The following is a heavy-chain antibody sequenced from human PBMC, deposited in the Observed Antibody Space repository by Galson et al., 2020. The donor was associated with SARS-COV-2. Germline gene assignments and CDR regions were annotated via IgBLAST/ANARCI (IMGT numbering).Heavy chain of an antibody. V-gene: IGHV4-61*02. J-gene: IGHJ4*02. CDR2: IYTSGST. CDR1: GGSISSGSYY. Sequence: SETLSLTCTVSGGSISSGSYYWSWIRQPAGKGLEWIGRIYTSGSTNYNPSLKSRVTISVDTSKNQFSLKLSSVTAADTAVYYCAREGRGSGWANYFDYWGQGTLVTFSS. D-gene: IGHD6-19*01. CDR3: AREGRGSGWANYFDY.